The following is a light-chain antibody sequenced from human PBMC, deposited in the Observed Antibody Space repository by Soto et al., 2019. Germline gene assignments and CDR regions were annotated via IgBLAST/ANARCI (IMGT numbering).Light chain of an antibody. CDR1: SSDVGGYNY. J-gene: IGLJ2*01. Sequence: QSALTQPASVSGSPGQSITISCTGTSSDVGGYNYVSWYQQHPDKAPKFMIYDVTNRPSGVSDRFSGSKSGNTASLTISRLQADDEAVYYCSSYSSSTLVVFGGGTKLTVL. CDR3: SSYSSSTLVV. V-gene: IGLV2-14*01. CDR2: DVT.